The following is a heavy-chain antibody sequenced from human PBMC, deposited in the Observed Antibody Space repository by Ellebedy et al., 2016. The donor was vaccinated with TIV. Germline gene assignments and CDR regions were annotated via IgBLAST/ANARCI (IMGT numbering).Heavy chain of an antibody. V-gene: IGHV3-7*04. CDR3: ARETGSGSDYFDY. CDR1: GFTFSHYW. CDR2: IKPDSTDI. J-gene: IGHJ4*02. D-gene: IGHD3-22*01. Sequence: GESLKISCGASGFTFSHYWMTWVRQAPGKGLEWVANIKPDSTDISYGDSVKGRFTISRDNAKTSMFLHMNSLRADDTGVYYCARETGSGSDYFDYWGQGTVVTVST.